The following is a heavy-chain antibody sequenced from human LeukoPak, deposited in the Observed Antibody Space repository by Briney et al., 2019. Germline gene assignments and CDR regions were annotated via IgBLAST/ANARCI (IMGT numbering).Heavy chain of an antibody. V-gene: IGHV3-48*04. Sequence: GGSLRLSCAASGFTFSSYGMNWVRQAPGKGLEWVSYISSSSSTIYNADSVKGRFTISRDNAKNSLYLQMNSLRAEDTAVYYCARVFPVDPWGQGTLVTVSS. CDR3: ARVFPVDP. J-gene: IGHJ5*02. CDR2: ISSSSSTI. D-gene: IGHD2/OR15-2a*01. CDR1: GFTFSSYG.